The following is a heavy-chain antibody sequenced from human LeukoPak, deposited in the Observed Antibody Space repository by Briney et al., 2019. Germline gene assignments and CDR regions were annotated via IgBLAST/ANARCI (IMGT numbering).Heavy chain of an antibody. CDR2: IYYSGST. Sequence: PSETLSLTRTVSGGSISSGDYYWSWIRQPPGKGLEWIGYIYYSGSTYYNPSLKSRVTISVDTSKNQFSLKLCSVTAADTAVYYCARDLVVIATKYAPTLWGQGTMVTVSS. J-gene: IGHJ3*01. CDR3: ARDLVVIATKYAPTL. D-gene: IGHD2-21*01. V-gene: IGHV4-30-4*08. CDR1: GGSISSGDYY.